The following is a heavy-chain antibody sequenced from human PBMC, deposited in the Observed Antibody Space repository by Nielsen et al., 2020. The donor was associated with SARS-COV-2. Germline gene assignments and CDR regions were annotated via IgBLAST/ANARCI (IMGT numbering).Heavy chain of an antibody. CDR3: ARDGWGYSGYDFYYYGMDV. CDR2: ISSSGSTI. V-gene: IGHV3-48*03. D-gene: IGHD5-12*01. CDR1: GFTFSSYE. J-gene: IGHJ6*02. Sequence: GESLKISCAASGFTFSSYEMNWVRQAPGKGLEWVSYISSSGSTIYYADSVKGRFTISRDNAKISLYLQMNSLRAEDTAVYYCARDGWGYSGYDFYYYGMDVWGQGTTVTVSS.